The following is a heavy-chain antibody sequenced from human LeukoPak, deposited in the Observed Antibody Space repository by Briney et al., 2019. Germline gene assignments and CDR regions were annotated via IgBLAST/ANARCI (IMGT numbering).Heavy chain of an antibody. V-gene: IGHV3-9*03. CDR2: ISWNSGSI. J-gene: IGHJ3*02. D-gene: IGHD6-13*01. CDR1: GFTFDDYA. CDR3: PKDMQQLGTGAFDI. Sequence: GRSLRLSCAASGFTFDDYAMHWVRQAPGKGLEWVSGISWNSGSIGYADSVKGRFTISRDNAKNSLYLQMNSLRAEDMALYYCPKDMQQLGTGAFDIWGQGTMVTVSS.